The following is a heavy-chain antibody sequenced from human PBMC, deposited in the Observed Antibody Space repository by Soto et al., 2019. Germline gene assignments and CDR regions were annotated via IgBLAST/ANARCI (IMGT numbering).Heavy chain of an antibody. D-gene: IGHD3-9*01. CDR2: ISGSGGST. Sequence: PGGSLRLSCAASGFTFSSYAMSWVRQAPGKGLEWVSAISGSGGSTYYADSVKGRFTISRDNSKNTLYLQMNSLRAEDTAVYYCAKDPSYDILTGYYGEHAWGQGTTVTVSS. J-gene: IGHJ6*02. CDR3: AKDPSYDILTGYYGEHA. CDR1: GFTFSSYA. V-gene: IGHV3-23*01.